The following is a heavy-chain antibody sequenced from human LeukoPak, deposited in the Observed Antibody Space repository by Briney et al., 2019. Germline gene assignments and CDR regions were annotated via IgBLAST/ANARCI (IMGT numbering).Heavy chain of an antibody. J-gene: IGHJ3*02. Sequence: SQTLSLTCTVSGGSISSGSYCWNWIRQPAGKGLEWIGRICTSGRTNYNPSLKSRVTISADMSKIQFSLRLSSVTAADTAVYYCARGPHYDFWSGPGGGAFDIWGQGTMVTVSS. CDR1: GGSISSGSYC. D-gene: IGHD3-3*01. CDR3: ARGPHYDFWSGPGGGAFDI. CDR2: ICTSGRT. V-gene: IGHV4-61*02.